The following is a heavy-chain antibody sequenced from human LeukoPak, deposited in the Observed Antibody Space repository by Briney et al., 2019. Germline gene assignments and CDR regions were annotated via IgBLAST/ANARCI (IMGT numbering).Heavy chain of an antibody. D-gene: IGHD3-16*02. CDR3: ARETLKEGLRLGELSFDY. Sequence: ASVKVSCKASGYTFTSYDINWVRQATGQGLVWVGWMNPNSGNTGYAQKFQGRVTMTRNPSISTAYMELSSLRSEDTAVYYCARETLKEGLRLGELSFDYWGQGTLVTVSS. V-gene: IGHV1-8*01. J-gene: IGHJ4*02. CDR1: GYTFTSYD. CDR2: MNPNSGNT.